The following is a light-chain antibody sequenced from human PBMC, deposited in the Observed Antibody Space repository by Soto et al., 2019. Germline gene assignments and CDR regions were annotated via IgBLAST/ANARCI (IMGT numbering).Light chain of an antibody. Sequence: QSVLTQPPSASGTPGQSVSISCSGSRSNIGTNPVNWYQQLPGTAPKLLFYTNTQRPSGVPDRFSASKSGTSASLAISGLQSEDEADYYCAAWDDSLYSVIFGGGTKVTVL. CDR1: RSNIGTNP. V-gene: IGLV1-44*01. J-gene: IGLJ2*01. CDR3: AAWDDSLYSVI. CDR2: TNT.